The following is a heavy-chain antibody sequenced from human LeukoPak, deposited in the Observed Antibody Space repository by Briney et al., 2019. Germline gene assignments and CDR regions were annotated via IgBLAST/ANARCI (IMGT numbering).Heavy chain of an antibody. Sequence: GGSLRLSCSASGFIFNRYGMYWVRQAPGKGLEYVSAISLNGGSTYYADSVKGRFTISRDNSKNTLYLQMNSLRAEDTAIYYCAKDWAVAGTNYFDYWGQGTLVTVSS. J-gene: IGHJ4*02. CDR2: ISLNGGST. CDR3: AKDWAVAGTNYFDY. CDR1: GFIFNRYG. D-gene: IGHD6-19*01. V-gene: IGHV3-64*04.